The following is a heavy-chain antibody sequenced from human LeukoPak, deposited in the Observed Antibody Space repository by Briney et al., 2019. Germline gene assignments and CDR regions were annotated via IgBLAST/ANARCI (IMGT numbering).Heavy chain of an antibody. CDR1: GFTFSSYA. Sequence: GGSLRLSCAASGFTFSSYAMSWVRQAPGKGLEWVSVIYSGGTTYYAESVKGRFTISRDNSKNTLYLQMNSLRAEDTAVYYCARVDYGDDQYFQHWGQGTLVTVSS. CDR2: IYSGGTT. CDR3: ARVDYGDDQYFQH. V-gene: IGHV3-53*01. D-gene: IGHD4-17*01. J-gene: IGHJ1*01.